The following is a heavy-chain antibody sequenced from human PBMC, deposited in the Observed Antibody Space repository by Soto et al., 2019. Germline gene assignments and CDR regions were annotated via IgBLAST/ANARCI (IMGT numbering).Heavy chain of an antibody. J-gene: IGHJ4*02. D-gene: IGHD6-19*01. V-gene: IGHV3-48*02. Sequence: GGSLRLSCAVSGVTLTTYSMNWVRLAPGKGLEWISFINKNGFTIYYADSVKGRFTISRDYAKNSLYLQMDSLRHEDTAVYYCARGAVTGTSLFDYWGLGTLVTVSS. CDR1: GVTLTTYS. CDR2: INKNGFTI. CDR3: ARGAVTGTSLFDY.